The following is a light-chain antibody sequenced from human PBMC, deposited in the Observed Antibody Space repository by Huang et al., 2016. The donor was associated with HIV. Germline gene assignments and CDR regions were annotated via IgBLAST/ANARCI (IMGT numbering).Light chain of an antibody. CDR3: QQRSKWPLT. CDR1: QNIGTY. V-gene: IGKV3-11*01. Sequence: EIVLTQSPATLSLSPGERATLSCRASQNIGTYLAWSQQKPGKSPRLLIYDASSVATDIPARFSGSGSGTEFVLTINSLEPEDFAVYYCQQRSKWPLTFGGGTKVEIK. CDR2: DAS. J-gene: IGKJ4*01.